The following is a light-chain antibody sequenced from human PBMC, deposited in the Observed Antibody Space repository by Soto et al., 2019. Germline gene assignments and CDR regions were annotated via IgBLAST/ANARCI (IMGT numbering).Light chain of an antibody. CDR3: SSLSTTSTPIV. CDR1: SSDIGLYNY. J-gene: IGLJ1*01. V-gene: IGLV2-14*01. Sequence: QSVVSQPPWMSGAPGQSITIPCTGASSDIGLYNYVSWYQHHPGKAPKLLISEVNVRPSGLSDRFSASKAGNTASLTISGLQPEDEAYYYCSSLSTTSTPIVFGSGTNVTVL. CDR2: EVN.